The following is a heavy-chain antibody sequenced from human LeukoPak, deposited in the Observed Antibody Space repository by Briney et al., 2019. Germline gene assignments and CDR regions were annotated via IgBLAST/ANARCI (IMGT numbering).Heavy chain of an antibody. J-gene: IGHJ4*02. D-gene: IGHD1-14*01. V-gene: IGHV3-23*01. CDR2: ISGSPDNT. CDR1: GFTFRSYA. Sequence: GGSLRLSCVVSGFTFRSYAMYWVRQAPGKGLEWVSEISGSPDNTYYADSVKGRFATSRDDSRNALYLQMNSLRAEDTAVYYCARLNQIDYFDYWGQGTLVTVSS. CDR3: ARLNQIDYFDY.